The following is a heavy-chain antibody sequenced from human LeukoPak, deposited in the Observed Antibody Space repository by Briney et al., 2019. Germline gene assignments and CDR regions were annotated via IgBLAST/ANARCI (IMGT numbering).Heavy chain of an antibody. J-gene: IGHJ2*01. Sequence: GASVKVSCKASGYTFTDYYLHWVRQAPGQGLEWMAWINPHRGVTNYAQKFQGRVTVTRDTSITTAYMELSRLRSDDTAVYYCARTPGGRYSDDWYFALWGRGTLVTVSS. V-gene: IGHV1-2*02. CDR2: INPHRGVT. CDR3: ARTPGGRYSDDWYFAL. CDR1: GYTFTDYY. D-gene: IGHD1-26*01.